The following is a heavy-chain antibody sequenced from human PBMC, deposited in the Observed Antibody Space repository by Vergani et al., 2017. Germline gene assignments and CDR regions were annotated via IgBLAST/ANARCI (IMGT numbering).Heavy chain of an antibody. D-gene: IGHD2-2*01. Sequence: QVQLQQWGAGLLKPSETLSLTCAVYGGSFSGYYWSWIRQPPGKGLEWIGEINHSGSTNYNPSLKSRVTISVDTSKNQFSLKLSSVTSADTAVYYWARGDVVPAASFDYWGQGTLVTVSS. V-gene: IGHV4-34*01. CDR3: ARGDVVPAASFDY. CDR2: INHSGST. CDR1: GGSFSGYY. J-gene: IGHJ4*02.